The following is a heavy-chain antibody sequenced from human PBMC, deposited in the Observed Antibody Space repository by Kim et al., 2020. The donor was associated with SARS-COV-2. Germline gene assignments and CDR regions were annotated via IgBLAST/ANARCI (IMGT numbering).Heavy chain of an antibody. D-gene: IGHD3-9*01. V-gene: IGHV3-72*01. CDR1: GFTFSDHY. Sequence: GGSLRLSCAASGFTFSDHYMDWVRQAPGKGLEWVGRARNKAKSYTTEYAASVKGRFTISRDDSKNSLYLQMNSLNTEDTAVYYCARGAREDILTGAGYYYGMDVWGQGTTVTVSS. CDR2: ARNKAKSYTT. J-gene: IGHJ6*02. CDR3: ARGAREDILTGAGYYYGMDV.